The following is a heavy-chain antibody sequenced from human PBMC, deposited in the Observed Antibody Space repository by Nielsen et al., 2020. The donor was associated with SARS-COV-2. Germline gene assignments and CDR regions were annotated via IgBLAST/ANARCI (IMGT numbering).Heavy chain of an antibody. CDR3: ARAPYRAGTAIPYWYFDL. CDR1: GYTFTSYA. V-gene: IGHV1-3*01. D-gene: IGHD2-21*02. CDR2: INAGNGNT. Sequence: ASVKVSCKASGYTFTSYAMHWVRQAPGQRLEWMGWINAGNGNTKYSQKFQGRVTITRDTSASTAYMELSSLRSEDTAVYYCARAPYRAGTAIPYWYFDLWGRGTLVTVSS. J-gene: IGHJ2*01.